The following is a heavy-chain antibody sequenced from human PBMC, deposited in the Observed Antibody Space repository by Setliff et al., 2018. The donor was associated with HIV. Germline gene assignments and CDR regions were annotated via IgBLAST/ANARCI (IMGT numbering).Heavy chain of an antibody. J-gene: IGHJ4*02. CDR3: ARLSGGMVPNY. CDR2: IYHTGIT. CDR1: GGSITRTPYY. V-gene: IGHV4-39*01. Sequence: PSETLSLTCTVSGGSITRTPYYWGWIRQPPGKGLEWIGSIYHTGITYDNPSLKSRVTISVDTSKNQISLRLSSVTAADTAVYYCARLSGGMVPNYWGQGMLVTVSS. D-gene: IGHD3-10*01.